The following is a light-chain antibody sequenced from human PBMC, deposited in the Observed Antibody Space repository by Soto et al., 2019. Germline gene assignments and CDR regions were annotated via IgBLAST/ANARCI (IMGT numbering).Light chain of an antibody. CDR3: SSYAGSNNFV. J-gene: IGLJ2*01. CDR2: EVS. CDR1: SSDVGGYNY. V-gene: IGLV2-8*01. Sequence: QSALTQPPSASGSPGQSVTISCTGTSSDVGGYNYVSWYQQHPGKAPKLMIYEVSKRPSGVPDRFSGSKSGNTASLTVSGPQAEDGADYYCSSYAGSNNFVFGGGTKLTVL.